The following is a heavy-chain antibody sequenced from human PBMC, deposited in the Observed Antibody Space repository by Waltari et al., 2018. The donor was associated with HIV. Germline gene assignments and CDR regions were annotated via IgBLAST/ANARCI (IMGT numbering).Heavy chain of an antibody. CDR1: GFPLRSYG. J-gene: IGHJ4*02. D-gene: IGHD2-15*01. Sequence: QVQLVESGGGVVQPGGSLRLSCDASGFPLRSYGMHWVRQAPGKGLEWVTFIRYDGSKKHYADSVKGRFTISRDNSDNTLYLEMNSLRTEDTAVYYCATNIVVAATGTFDYWGQGTRVIVTA. V-gene: IGHV3-30*02. CDR3: ATNIVVAATGTFDY. CDR2: IRYDGSKK.